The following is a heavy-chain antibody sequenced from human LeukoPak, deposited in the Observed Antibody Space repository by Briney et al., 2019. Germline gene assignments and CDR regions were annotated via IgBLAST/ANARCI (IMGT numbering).Heavy chain of an antibody. CDR2: IRYDGSNK. J-gene: IGHJ6*03. CDR3: AKDLMTGPSYYYYMDV. CDR1: GFTFSSYG. V-gene: IGHV3-30*02. D-gene: IGHD3-9*01. Sequence: PGGSLRLSCAASGFTFSSYGMHWVRQAPGKGLEWVAFIRYDGSNKYYADSVKGRFTISRDNSKNTLYLQMNSLRAEDTAVYYCAKDLMTGPSYYYYMDVWGKGTTVTVSS.